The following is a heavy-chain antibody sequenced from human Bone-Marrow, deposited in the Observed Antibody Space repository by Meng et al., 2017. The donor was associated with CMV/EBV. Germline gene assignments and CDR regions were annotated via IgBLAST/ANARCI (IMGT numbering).Heavy chain of an antibody. CDR3: ARDLIVVVPDAAGYYYGMDV. Sequence: GESLKISCAASGFTFSSYAMSWVRQAPGKGLEWVSSISSSSSYIYYADSVKGRFTISRDNAKNSLYLQMNSLRAEDTAVYYCARDLIVVVPDAAGYYYGMDVWGPGTTVTV. V-gene: IGHV3-21*01. CDR1: GFTFSSYA. CDR2: ISSSSSYI. D-gene: IGHD2-2*01. J-gene: IGHJ6*01.